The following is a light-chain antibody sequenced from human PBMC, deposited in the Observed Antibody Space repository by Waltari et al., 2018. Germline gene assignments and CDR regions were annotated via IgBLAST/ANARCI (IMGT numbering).Light chain of an antibody. V-gene: IGLV2-14*01. CDR2: EVS. CDR3: SSYTSSSWV. CDR1: SSDVGGYNY. J-gene: IGLJ3*02. Sequence: QSALTQPASVSGSPGQSITISCTGTSSDVGGYNYVSWYQQHPGKAPKLMIYEVSNRPSGVSKPFSGSKSGNTASLTISGLQAEDEADYYCSSYTSSSWVFGGGTKLTVL.